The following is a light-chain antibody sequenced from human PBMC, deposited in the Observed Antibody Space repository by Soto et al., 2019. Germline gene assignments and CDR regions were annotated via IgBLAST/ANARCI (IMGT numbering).Light chain of an antibody. CDR3: QQYGSSPLT. CDR1: QSVSSSY. J-gene: IGKJ4*01. CDR2: GAS. Sequence: ETVLTQSPGTLSLSPGERATLSCRASQSVSSSYLALYQQKPGQAPRLLIYGASSRATGIPHRFSGSGSGTDFTLTISRLEPEDFAVYYCQQYGSSPLTFGGGTKVEIK. V-gene: IGKV3-20*01.